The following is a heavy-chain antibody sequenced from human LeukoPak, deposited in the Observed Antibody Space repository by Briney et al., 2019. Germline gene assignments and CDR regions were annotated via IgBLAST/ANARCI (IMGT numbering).Heavy chain of an antibody. D-gene: IGHD2-15*01. V-gene: IGHV3-23*01. CDR2: ISRSGGTT. CDR1: GFTFSSYD. J-gene: IGHJ6*03. Sequence: GGSLRLSCAASGFTFSSYDMTWVRQTPGEGLEWVSLISRSGGTTYYADSVKDRLTISRDNSKNTLYLQMNSLRAEDTAEYYCAKRGGTESFYYYYYMDVWGKGTTVTVSS. CDR3: AKRGGTESFYYYYYMDV.